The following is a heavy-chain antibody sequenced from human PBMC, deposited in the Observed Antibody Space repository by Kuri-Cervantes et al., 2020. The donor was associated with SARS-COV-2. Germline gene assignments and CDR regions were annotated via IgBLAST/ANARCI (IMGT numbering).Heavy chain of an antibody. J-gene: IGHJ5*02. Sequence: GGSLRLPCAASGFTFSSYWMHWVRQAPGKGLVWVSRINSDGSSTSYADSVKGRFTISRDNAKNTLYLQMNSLRAEDTAVYYCARGARDIVVVPAAKDWFDPWGQGTLVTVSS. V-gene: IGHV3-74*01. CDR3: ARGARDIVVVPAAKDWFDP. D-gene: IGHD2-2*01. CDR1: GFTFSSYW. CDR2: INSDGSST.